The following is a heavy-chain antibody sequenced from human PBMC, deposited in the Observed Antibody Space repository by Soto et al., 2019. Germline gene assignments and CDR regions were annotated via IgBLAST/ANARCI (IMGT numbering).Heavy chain of an antibody. CDR1: DFSFTSDH. D-gene: IGHD4-17*01. V-gene: IGHV1-18*01. CDR3: ASADYGDDDS. Sequence: QVQLVQSGPEVKKPGASGKVSCKASDFSFTSDHISWVRQAPGQSPEWMGWVNIYNGNTNYAPKLRGRVTMTTDTSTSTAYMELRSLTSDDTAVYYCASADYGDDDSWGQGTLVTVSS. J-gene: IGHJ5*01. CDR2: VNIYNGNT.